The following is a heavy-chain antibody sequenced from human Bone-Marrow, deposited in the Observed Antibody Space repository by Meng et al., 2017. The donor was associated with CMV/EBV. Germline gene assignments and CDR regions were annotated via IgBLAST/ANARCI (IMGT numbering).Heavy chain of an antibody. CDR1: GYTFTRYY. CDR2: INPNSGGT. J-gene: IGHJ4*02. CDR3: ARDGAYSGSYGDFDY. V-gene: IGHV1-2*02. Sequence: SGYTFTRYYMHWVRQAPGQGLEWMGWINPNSGGTNYAQKFQGRVTMTRDTSISTAYMELSRLRSDDTAVYYCARDGAYSGSYGDFDYWGQGTLVTVSS. D-gene: IGHD1-26*01.